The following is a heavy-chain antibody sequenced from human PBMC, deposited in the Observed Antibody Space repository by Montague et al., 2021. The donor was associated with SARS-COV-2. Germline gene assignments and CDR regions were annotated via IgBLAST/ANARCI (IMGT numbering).Heavy chain of an antibody. J-gene: IGHJ6*02. CDR3: ARGFRQLVLFDYYYDGMDV. D-gene: IGHD6-13*01. V-gene: IGHV4-61*02. CDR1: GGSISSGSYY. CDR2: IYTSGGS. Sequence: TLSLTCTVSGGSISSGSYYWSWIRQPAGKGLEWIGRIYTSGGSNYTLSLKSPVTISVDTAKNQFYLKLSSVTAADTAVYYGARGFRQLVLFDYYYDGMDVWGQGTTVTVSS.